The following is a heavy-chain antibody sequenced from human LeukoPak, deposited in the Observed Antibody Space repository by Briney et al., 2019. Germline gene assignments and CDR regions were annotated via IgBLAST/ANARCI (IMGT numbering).Heavy chain of an antibody. V-gene: IGHV5-51*01. J-gene: IGHJ6*03. CDR1: GYSFTSYW. D-gene: IGHD3-10*01. CDR3: ARYKSVTMVRGVIYDDYYMDV. CDR2: IYPGDSDT. Sequence: GESLKISCKGSGYSFTSYWIGWVRQMPGKGLEWMGIIYPGDSDTRYSPSFQGQVTISADKSISTAYLQWSSLKASDTAMYYCARYKSVTMVRGVIYDDYYMDVWGKGTTVTISS.